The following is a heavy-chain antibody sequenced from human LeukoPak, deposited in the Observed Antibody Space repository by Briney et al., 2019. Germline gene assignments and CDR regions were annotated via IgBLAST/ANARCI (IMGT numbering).Heavy chain of an antibody. V-gene: IGHV4-38-2*01. J-gene: IGHJ3*02. CDR1: GYSISSGYY. Sequence: SETLSLTCAVSGYSISSGYYWGWIRQPPGKGLEWIGSIYHSGSTYYNPSLKSRVTISVDTSKNQFSLKLSSVTAADTAVYYCTRSGLGELSFYIWGQGTMVTVSS. CDR3: TRSGLGELSFYI. CDR2: IYHSGST. D-gene: IGHD3-16*01.